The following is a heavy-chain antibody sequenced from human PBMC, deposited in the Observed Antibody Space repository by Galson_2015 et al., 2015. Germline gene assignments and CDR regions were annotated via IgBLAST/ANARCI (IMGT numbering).Heavy chain of an antibody. J-gene: IGHJ5*02. D-gene: IGHD6-19*01. Sequence: ETLSLTCTVSGGSISSYYWSWIRQPPGKGLEWIGYIYYSGSTNYNPSLKSRVTISVDTSKNQFSLKLSSVTAADTAVYYCARDMLGDSGYSSGWYRWFDPWGQGTLVTVSS. CDR1: GGSISSYY. CDR3: ARDMLGDSGYSSGWYRWFDP. V-gene: IGHV4-59*01. CDR2: IYYSGST.